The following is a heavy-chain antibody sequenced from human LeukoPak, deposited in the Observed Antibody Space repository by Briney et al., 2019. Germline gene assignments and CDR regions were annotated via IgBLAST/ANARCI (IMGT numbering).Heavy chain of an antibody. D-gene: IGHD6-13*01. CDR2: IYSGGST. CDR1: GFTVSSNY. Sequence: PGGSLRLSCAASGFTVSSNYMSWVRQAPGKGLEWVSVIYSGGSTYYADSVKGRFTISRDNSKNTLYLQMNSLRAEDTAVYYCARIRTLRGQQLVPTYYYYGMDVWGQGTTVTVSS. CDR3: ARIRTLRGQQLVPTYYYYGMDV. V-gene: IGHV3-66*01. J-gene: IGHJ6*02.